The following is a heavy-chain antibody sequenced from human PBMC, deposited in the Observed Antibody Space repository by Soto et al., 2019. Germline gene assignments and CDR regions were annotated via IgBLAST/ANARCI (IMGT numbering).Heavy chain of an antibody. CDR1: GYNFDTYW. J-gene: IGHJ6*02. CDR2: IDPSDSKT. Sequence: PGESLKIACKGSGYNFDTYWINWVRQTPGKGLEWTGRIDPSDSKTKYSPSLEGHITISVDKSISTTYLQWSSLKASDTATYYCARRIAAAGGYYYYAFDVWGQGTAVTVSS. V-gene: IGHV5-10-1*01. D-gene: IGHD6-13*01. CDR3: ARRIAAAGGYYYYAFDV.